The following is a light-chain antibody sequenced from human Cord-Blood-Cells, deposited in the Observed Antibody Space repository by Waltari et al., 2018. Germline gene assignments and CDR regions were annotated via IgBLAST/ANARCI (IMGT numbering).Light chain of an antibody. V-gene: IGLV2-11*01. Sequence: QSALTQPRSVSGSPGQSVTISCTGTTSDAGGYDYVSWYQQHPGKAPKLMIYDVSKRPSGVPDRFSGSKSGNTASLTISGLQAEDEADYSWCSYAGSYTWVVGGGTKLTVL. CDR1: TSDAGGYDY. J-gene: IGLJ3*02. CDR2: DVS. CDR3: CSYAGSYTWV.